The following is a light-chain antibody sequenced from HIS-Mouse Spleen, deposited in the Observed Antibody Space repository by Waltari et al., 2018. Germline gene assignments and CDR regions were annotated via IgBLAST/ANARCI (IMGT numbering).Light chain of an antibody. CDR1: ALPKKS. J-gene: IGLJ3*02. Sequence: SYELTQPPSVSVSPGQTARTPGSGDALPKKSHYSYQQKTGQAPVLVIYEDSKRPSGIPERFSGSSSGTMATLTISGAQVEDEADYYCYSTDSSGNHRRVFGGGTKLTVL. CDR3: YSTDSSGNHRRV. CDR2: EDS. V-gene: IGLV3-10*01.